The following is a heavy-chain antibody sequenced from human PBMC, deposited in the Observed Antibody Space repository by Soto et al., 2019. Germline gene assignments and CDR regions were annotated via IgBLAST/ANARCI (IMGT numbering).Heavy chain of an antibody. CDR3: ARVVVSYYYMDV. CDR1: GYTFTSYD. CDR2: MNPNSGNT. J-gene: IGHJ6*03. V-gene: IGHV1-8*01. Sequence: ASVKVSCKASGYTFTSYDINWVRQATGQGLEWMGWMNPNSGNTGYAQKFQGRVTMTRNTSISTAYMELSSLRSEDTAVYYCARVVVSYYYMDVWGKGTPVTVS.